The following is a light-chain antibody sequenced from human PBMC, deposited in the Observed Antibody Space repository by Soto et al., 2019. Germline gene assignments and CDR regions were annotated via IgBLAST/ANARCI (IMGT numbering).Light chain of an antibody. CDR3: QQYGNSPWT. Sequence: EIVLTQSPGTLSLSPGERATLSCRASPSVSSSYLAWYQQKPGQAPRLLIYGASSRATGIPDRFSGSGSATDFTLTISRLEPEDFAVYYCQQYGNSPWTFGQGTKVEIK. CDR1: PSVSSSY. V-gene: IGKV3-20*01. J-gene: IGKJ1*01. CDR2: GAS.